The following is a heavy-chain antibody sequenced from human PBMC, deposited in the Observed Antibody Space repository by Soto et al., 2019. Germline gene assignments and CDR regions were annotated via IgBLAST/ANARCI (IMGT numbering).Heavy chain of an antibody. CDR3: ARDRRSVGATPFDY. V-gene: IGHV3-48*02. CDR1: GFTFSSYS. J-gene: IGHJ4*02. Sequence: EVQLVESGGGLVQPGGSLRLYCAASGFTFSSYSMNWVRQAPGKGLEWVSYISSSSSTIYYADSVKGRFTISRDNAKNSLYLQMNSLRDEDTAVYYCARDRRSVGATPFDYWGQGTLVTVSS. CDR2: ISSSSSTI. D-gene: IGHD1-26*01.